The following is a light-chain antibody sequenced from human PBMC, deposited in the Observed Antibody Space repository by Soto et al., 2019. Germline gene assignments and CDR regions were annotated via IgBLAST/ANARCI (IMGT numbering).Light chain of an antibody. V-gene: IGKV3-20*01. J-gene: IGKJ1*01. Sequence: EIALTQSPGTLSLSPGERATLSCRASQSVRSSYLAWFQQKAGQAPRLLIYGASSRATGIPDRFSGSESGTDITLTISRLEPEDFAVYYCQQYGTSPWTFGQGTKVDI. CDR2: GAS. CDR1: QSVRSSY. CDR3: QQYGTSPWT.